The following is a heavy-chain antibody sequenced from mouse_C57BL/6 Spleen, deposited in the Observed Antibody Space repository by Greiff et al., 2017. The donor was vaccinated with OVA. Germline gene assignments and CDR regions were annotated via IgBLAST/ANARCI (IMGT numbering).Heavy chain of an antibody. CDR1: GYTFTSYW. CDR2: IDPSDSET. Sequence: VQLQQPGAELVRPGSSVKLSCKASGYTFTSYWMHWVKQRPIQGLEWIGNIDPSDSETHYNQKFKDKATLTVDKSSSTAYMQLSSLTSEDSAVYYCAREVRVYDGYYFDYWGQGTTLTVSS. J-gene: IGHJ2*01. CDR3: AREVRVYDGYYFDY. D-gene: IGHD2-3*01. V-gene: IGHV1-52*01.